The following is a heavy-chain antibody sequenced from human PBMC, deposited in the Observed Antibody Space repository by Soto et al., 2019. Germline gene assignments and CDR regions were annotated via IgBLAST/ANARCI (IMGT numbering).Heavy chain of an antibody. CDR1: GFTFSSYS. D-gene: IGHD3-16*01. J-gene: IGHJ6*02. V-gene: IGHV3-21*01. CDR2: ISSSSSYI. Sequence: EVQLVESGGGLVKPGGSLRLSCAASGFTFSSYSMNWVRQAPGKGLEWVSSISSSSSYIYYADSVKGRFTISRDNAKNSLYLQMNSLRAEDTAVYCCARDGGVAQRGMDVWGQGTTVTVSS. CDR3: ARDGGVAQRGMDV.